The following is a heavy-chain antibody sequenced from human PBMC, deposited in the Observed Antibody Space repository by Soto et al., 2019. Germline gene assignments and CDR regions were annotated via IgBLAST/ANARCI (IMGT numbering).Heavy chain of an antibody. D-gene: IGHD3-10*01. J-gene: IGHJ6*02. CDR3: ARGFRDGSGRPVIYYYGMDV. V-gene: IGHV4-34*01. CDR2: INHSGST. CDR1: GGSFSDYY. Sequence: QVQLQQWGAGLLKPSETLSLTCAVYGGSFSDYYWTWIRQPPGKGLEWIGEINHSGSTNYNPSLKSRVTISVDTATHQFSLKVSSVTAADTAVYYCARGFRDGSGRPVIYYYGMDVWGQGTTVTVSS.